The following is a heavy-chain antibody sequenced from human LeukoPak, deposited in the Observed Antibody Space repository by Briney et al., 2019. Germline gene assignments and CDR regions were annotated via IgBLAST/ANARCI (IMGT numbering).Heavy chain of an antibody. CDR2: INPNSGGT. J-gene: IGHJ5*02. Sequence: GASVKVSCKASGYTFTGYYMHWVRQAPGQGLEWMGWINPNSGGTNYAQKFQGRVTLTRDTSISTAYMELSRLRADDTAVYYCAREVALVRRAALRAEGWFAPWGQGTLVTVSS. CDR3: AREVALVRRAALRAEGWFAP. V-gene: IGHV1-2*02. D-gene: IGHD6-6*01. CDR1: GYTFTGYY.